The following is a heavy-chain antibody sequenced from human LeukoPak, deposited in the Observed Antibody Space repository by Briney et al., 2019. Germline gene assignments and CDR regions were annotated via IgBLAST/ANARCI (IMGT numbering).Heavy chain of an antibody. CDR1: GFIVSYSY. V-gene: IGHV3-74*01. CDR2: IGNDGSDT. D-gene: IGHD2-15*01. Sequence: SGGSLRLSCTASGFIVSYSYMSWVRQAPGKGLVWVSRIGNDGSDTIYADSVKGRFTISRDNAKSTLYLQMSSLKAEDTAVYYCARGGYDHAFDIWGQGTMVTVSS. J-gene: IGHJ3*02. CDR3: ARGGYDHAFDI.